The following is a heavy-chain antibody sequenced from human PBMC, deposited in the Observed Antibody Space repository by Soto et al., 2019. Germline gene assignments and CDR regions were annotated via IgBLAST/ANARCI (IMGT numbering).Heavy chain of an antibody. V-gene: IGHV3-7*03. CDR2: IKQDGSEK. CDR1: GGTFSIYC. CDR3: ERHSNQHSGMDV. Sequence: WETXRLSCSAFGGTFSIYCIIWVRHAPGKGLEWVANIKQDGSEKYYVDSVKGRFTISSDNAKNSLYLQMNSLRAEDTAVYYCERHSNQHSGMDVWGPGTTVTVSS. D-gene: IGHD2-21*01. J-gene: IGHJ6*02.